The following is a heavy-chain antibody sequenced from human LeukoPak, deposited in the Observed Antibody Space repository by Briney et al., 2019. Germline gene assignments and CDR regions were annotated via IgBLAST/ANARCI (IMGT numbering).Heavy chain of an antibody. Sequence: SETLSFTCAVYGGSFSGYYRSWIRQPPGKGLEWIGEINHSGSTNYNPSLKSRVTISVDTSKNQFSLKLSSVTAADTAVYYCARGMGSSSAPGNYWGQGTLVTVSS. V-gene: IGHV4-34*01. J-gene: IGHJ4*02. D-gene: IGHD6-6*01. CDR1: GGSFSGYY. CDR2: INHSGST. CDR3: ARGMGSSSAPGNY.